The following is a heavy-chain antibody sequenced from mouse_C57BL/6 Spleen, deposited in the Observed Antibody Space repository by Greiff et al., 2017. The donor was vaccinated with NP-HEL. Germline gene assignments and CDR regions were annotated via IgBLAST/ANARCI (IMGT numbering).Heavy chain of an antibody. V-gene: IGHV5-4*01. Sequence: EVQGVESGGGLVKPGGSLKLSCAASGFTFSSYAMSWVRQTPEKRLEWVATISDGGSYTYYPDNVKGRFTISRDNAKNNLYLQMSHLKSEDTAMYYCARDNDYYERGFAYWGQGTLVTVSA. CDR3: ARDNDYYERGFAY. D-gene: IGHD1-1*01. J-gene: IGHJ3*01. CDR2: ISDGGSYT. CDR1: GFTFSSYA.